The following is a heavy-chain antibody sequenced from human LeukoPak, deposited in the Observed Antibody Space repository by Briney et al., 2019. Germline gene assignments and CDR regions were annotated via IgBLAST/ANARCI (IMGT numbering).Heavy chain of an antibody. D-gene: IGHD3-10*01. V-gene: IGHV3-74*01. Sequence: GRSLRLSCAASGFTFDNYAMHWVRQAPGKGLVWVSRINSDGSSTSYADSVKGRFTISRDNAKNTLYLQMNSLRTEDTAVYYCARDRAAKFDYWGQGTLVTVSS. CDR2: INSDGSST. CDR3: ARDRAAKFDY. CDR1: GFTFDNYA. J-gene: IGHJ4*02.